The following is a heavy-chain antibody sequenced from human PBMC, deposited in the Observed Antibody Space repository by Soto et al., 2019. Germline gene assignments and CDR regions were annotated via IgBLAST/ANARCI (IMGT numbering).Heavy chain of an antibody. CDR2: ISAYNGNT. Sequence: ASVKLSCKASGYTFTRYGISWVRQAPGQGLEWMGWISAYNGNTNYAQKLQGRVTMTTDTSTSTAYMELRSLRSDDTAVYYCAGGWFGDFVDYFDYWGQGTLVTVSS. CDR3: AGGWFGDFVDYFDY. V-gene: IGHV1-18*01. J-gene: IGHJ4*02. CDR1: GYTFTRYG. D-gene: IGHD3-10*01.